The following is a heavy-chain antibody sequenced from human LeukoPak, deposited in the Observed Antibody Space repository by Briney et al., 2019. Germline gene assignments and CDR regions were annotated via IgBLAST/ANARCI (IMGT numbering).Heavy chain of an antibody. J-gene: IGHJ4*02. CDR2: IYHSGST. CDR1: GGSISSGGYS. V-gene: IGHV4-30-2*05. D-gene: IGHD4-17*01. CDR3: ARGSGDYILDY. Sequence: SQTLSLTCAVSGGSISSGGYSWSWIRQPPGKGLEWIGYIYHSGSTYYNPSLKSRVTISVDTSKNQFSLKLSSVTAADTAVYYCARGSGDYILDYWGQGTLVTVSS.